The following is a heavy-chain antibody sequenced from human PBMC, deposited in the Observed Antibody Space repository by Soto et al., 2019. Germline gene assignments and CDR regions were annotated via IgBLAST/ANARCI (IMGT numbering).Heavy chain of an antibody. J-gene: IGHJ4*02. CDR3: ARVGHSQVPDSGFDY. D-gene: IGHD2-21*02. CDR2: IYYSGST. CDR1: GGSISSGDYY. V-gene: IGHV4-30-4*01. Sequence: SETLSLTCTVSGGSISSGDYYWSWIRQAPGKGLEWIGYIYYSGSTYYNPSLKSRVTISVDTSKNQFSLKLSSVTAADTAVYYCARVGHSQVPDSGFDYWGQGTLVTVSS.